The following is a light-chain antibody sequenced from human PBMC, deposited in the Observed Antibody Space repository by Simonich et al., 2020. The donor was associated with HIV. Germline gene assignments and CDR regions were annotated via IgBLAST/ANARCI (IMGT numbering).Light chain of an antibody. CDR3: SSYTSTSTWV. J-gene: IGLJ3*02. CDR1: SSDVGSYDL. V-gene: IGLV2-14*02. CDR2: GVS. Sequence: QSALTQPASVSGSPGQTITISCTETSSDVGSYDLVSWYQHHPGQGPNLMIYGVSKGPLGVSNRLSVSKSGNTASLTISGLQAEDEADYYCSSYTSTSTWVFGGGTKLTVL.